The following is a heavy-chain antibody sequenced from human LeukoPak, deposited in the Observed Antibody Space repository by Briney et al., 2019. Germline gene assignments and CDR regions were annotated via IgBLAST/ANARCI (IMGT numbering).Heavy chain of an antibody. CDR1: GYTFTDNY. J-gene: IGHJ5*02. CDR2: INPLSGGP. V-gene: IGHV1-2*02. CDR3: AREGIKIFGGWAPFDP. Sequence: ASVKVSCKASGYTFTDNYIHWVRQAPGQGLEWMGWINPLSGGPMYAQKFQGRVTMTRDASLSTAYIELNGLKSDDTAIYYCAREGIKIFGGWAPFDPWGQGTLVTVS. D-gene: IGHD3-3*01.